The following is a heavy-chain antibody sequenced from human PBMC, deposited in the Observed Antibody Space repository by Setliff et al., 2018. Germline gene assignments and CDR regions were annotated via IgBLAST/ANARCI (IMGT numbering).Heavy chain of an antibody. V-gene: IGHV3-30*02. CDR2: IRHDGTNE. CDR3: AREGVDTRSSTDYRYYMDV. CDR1: GFTSNMYG. D-gene: IGHD5-18*01. Sequence: GSLRLSCAASGFTSNMYGVHWVRQAPGKGLEWVAYIRHDGTNENYADSVKGRFTVSRDNSRNTLFLQMNSLRTEDTAVYYCAREGVDTRSSTDYRYYMDVWGKGTTVTVSS. J-gene: IGHJ6*03.